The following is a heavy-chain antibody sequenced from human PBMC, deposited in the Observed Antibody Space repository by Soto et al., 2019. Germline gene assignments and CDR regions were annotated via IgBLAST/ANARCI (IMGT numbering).Heavy chain of an antibody. V-gene: IGHV3-23*01. J-gene: IGHJ4*02. CDR3: ANNGFVLCGSPPFFDS. Sequence: SLRLSCAASGFTFSSYAMSWVRQAPGKGLEWVSAISGSGGSTYYADSVKGRFTISRDNSKNTLYLQMNSLRAEDTAVYYCANNGFVLCGSPPFFDSWAQAPLFTFS. CDR2: ISGSGGST. CDR1: GFTFSSYA. D-gene: IGHD2-8*01.